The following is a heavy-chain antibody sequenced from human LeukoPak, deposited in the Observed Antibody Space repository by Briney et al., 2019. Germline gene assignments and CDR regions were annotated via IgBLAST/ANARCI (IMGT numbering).Heavy chain of an antibody. J-gene: IGHJ5*02. D-gene: IGHD1-1*01. CDR3: AGGNDFNWFDP. V-gene: IGHV4-30-2*01. CDR2: IFHSGST. Sequence: SETLFLTCAVSGGSISSAAYSWNWIRQPPGKGLEWIGYIFHSGSTYYNPSLKSRVTISVDRSKNQLSLKLSSVTAADTAVYYCAGGNDFNWFDPWGQGTLVTVSS. CDR1: GGSISSAAYS.